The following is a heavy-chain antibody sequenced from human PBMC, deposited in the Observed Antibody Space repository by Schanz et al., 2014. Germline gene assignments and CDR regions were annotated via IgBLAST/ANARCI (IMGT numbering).Heavy chain of an antibody. Sequence: QVQLVESGGGVVQPGRSLRLSCATSGFTFSSYGMHWVRQAPGKGLEWVAVISYHGENVLYSDSVRGRFTISKDRFKGTLYLEMHSLRPEDTAVYYCAKDRTMFRSSYYFDYWGQGTLVTVSS. D-gene: IGHD3-10*02. J-gene: IGHJ4*02. V-gene: IGHV3-30*18. CDR1: GFTFSSYG. CDR2: ISYHGENV. CDR3: AKDRTMFRSSYYFDY.